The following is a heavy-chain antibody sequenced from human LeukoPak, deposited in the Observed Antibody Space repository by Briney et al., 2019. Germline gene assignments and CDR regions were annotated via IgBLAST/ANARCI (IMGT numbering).Heavy chain of an antibody. J-gene: IGHJ5*02. CDR1: GFTFSSYA. D-gene: IGHD3-22*01. V-gene: IGHV3-23*01. CDR3: TKGPYYYDSSGYSRRWFDP. Sequence: GGSLRLSCAASGFTFSSYAMSWVHQAPGKGLEWVSSISGSGGRTYDADSVKGRFTISRDNSKNTLYLQMNSLRAEDTAVYYCTKGPYYYDSSGYSRRWFDPWGQGTLVTVSS. CDR2: ISGSGGRT.